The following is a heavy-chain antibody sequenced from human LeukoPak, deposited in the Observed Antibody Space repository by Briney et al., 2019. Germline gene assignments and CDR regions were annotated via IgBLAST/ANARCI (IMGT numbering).Heavy chain of an antibody. CDR2: IIPILGIA. CDR1: GGTFSSYA. Sequence: GASVKVSCKASGGTFSSYAISWVRQAPGQGLEWMGRIIPILGIANYAQKFQGRVTITADKSTSTAYMELSSLRSEDTAVYYCAREPHGDIVVVPSGDIAAAGTPDYWGQGTLVTVSS. J-gene: IGHJ4*02. D-gene: IGHD2-2*01. V-gene: IGHV1-69*04. CDR3: AREPHGDIVVVPSGDIAAAGTPDY.